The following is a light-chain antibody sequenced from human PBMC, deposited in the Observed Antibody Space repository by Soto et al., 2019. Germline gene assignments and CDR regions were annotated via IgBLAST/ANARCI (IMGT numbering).Light chain of an antibody. J-gene: IGKJ1*01. V-gene: IGKV4-1*01. CDR3: QQYHSAPQS. CDR1: QSVLYSPNNKNY. Sequence: DIVMTQSPDSLAVSLGERATINCKSSQSVLYSPNNKNYLAWYQQKPGQPPKLLVYWASTRKSGVPDRFSGSGSGTEFTLTISSLQAEDVAVYYCQQYHSAPQSFGQGTKVEIK. CDR2: WAS.